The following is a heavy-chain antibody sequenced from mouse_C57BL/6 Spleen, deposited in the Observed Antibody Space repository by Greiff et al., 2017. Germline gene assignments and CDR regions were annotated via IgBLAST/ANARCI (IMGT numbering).Heavy chain of an antibody. CDR1: GYAFSSYW. J-gene: IGHJ4*01. CDR3: ARTLYYGTYAMDY. D-gene: IGHD2-1*01. Sequence: QVQLQQSGAELVKPGASVKISCKASGYAFSSYWMNWVKQRPGKGLEWIGQIYPGDGDTNYNGKFKGKATLTADKSSSTAYMQLSSLTSEDSAVYFCARTLYYGTYAMDYWGQGTSVTVSS. CDR2: IYPGDGDT. V-gene: IGHV1-80*01.